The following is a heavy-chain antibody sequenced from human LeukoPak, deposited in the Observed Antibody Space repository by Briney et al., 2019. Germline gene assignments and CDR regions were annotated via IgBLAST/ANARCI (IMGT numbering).Heavy chain of an antibody. CDR2: IYYIGST. V-gene: IGHV4-39*07. Sequence: PSETLSLTCTVPGGSISSSNYYWGWIRQPPGKGLEWIANIYYIGSTYYNPSLKSRVTMSVDTSKNQFSLKLSSVTAADTAVYYCARAPCSGGSCQYWYFDLWGRGTLVTVSS. J-gene: IGHJ2*01. CDR1: GGSISSSNYY. CDR3: ARAPCSGGSCQYWYFDL. D-gene: IGHD2-15*01.